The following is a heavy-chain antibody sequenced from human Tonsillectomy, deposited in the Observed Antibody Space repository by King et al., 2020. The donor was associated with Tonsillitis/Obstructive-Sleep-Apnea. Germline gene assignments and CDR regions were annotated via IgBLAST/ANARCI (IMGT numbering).Heavy chain of an antibody. CDR2: IYYSGST. CDR1: GGSVSSGSYY. V-gene: IGHV4-61*01. CDR3: ARNPPQYYDFWSGYYTGIYYFDY. Sequence: QLQESGPGLVKPSETLSLTCTVSGGSVSSGSYYWSWIRQPPGKGLEWIGYIYYSGSTNYNPSLKSRVTISIDTSKNQFSLKLSSVPAADTAVYDCARNPPQYYDFWSGYYTGIYYFDYWGQGTLVTVSS. D-gene: IGHD3-3*01. J-gene: IGHJ4*02.